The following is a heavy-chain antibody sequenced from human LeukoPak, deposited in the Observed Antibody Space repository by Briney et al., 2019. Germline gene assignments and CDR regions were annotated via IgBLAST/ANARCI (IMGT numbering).Heavy chain of an antibody. CDR3: ARVPPYYYDSSGYYHLDY. V-gene: IGHV1-2*02. D-gene: IGHD3-22*01. Sequence: ALVKVSCKASGYTFTGYYMHWVRQAPGQGLEWMGWINPNSGGTNYAQKFQGRVTMTRDTSISTAYMELSRLRSDDTAVYYCARVPPYYYDSSGYYHLDYWGQGTLVTVSS. CDR2: INPNSGGT. J-gene: IGHJ4*02. CDR1: GYTFTGYY.